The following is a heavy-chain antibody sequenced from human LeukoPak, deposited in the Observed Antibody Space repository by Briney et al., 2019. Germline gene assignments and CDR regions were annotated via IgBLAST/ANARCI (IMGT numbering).Heavy chain of an antibody. J-gene: IGHJ5*02. CDR2: IYYSGST. CDR1: GGSISSYY. D-gene: IGHD6-13*01. CDR3: VRSVAAAGTSWFDP. V-gene: IGHV4-59*08. Sequence: SETLSLTCTVSGGSISSYYWSWIRQPPGKGLEWLGYIYYSGSTNYNPSLKSRVTISVDTSKNQFSLKLRSVAAADTAVYYCVRSVAAAGTSWFDPWGQGTLVTVSS.